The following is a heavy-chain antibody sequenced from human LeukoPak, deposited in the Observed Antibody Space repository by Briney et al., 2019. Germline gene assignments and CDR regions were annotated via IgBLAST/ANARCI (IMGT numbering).Heavy chain of an antibody. V-gene: IGHV4-39*07. CDR1: GGSISSSSYY. CDR2: INHSGST. J-gene: IGHJ4*02. D-gene: IGHD3-9*01. CDR3: ARGRRSKLRYFDWLSGKFDY. Sequence: SETLSLTCTVSGGSISSSSYYWSWIRQPPGKGLVWIGEINHSGSTNYNPSLKSRVTISVDTSKNQFSLKLSSVTAADTAVYYCARGRRSKLRYFDWLSGKFDYWGQGTLVTVSS.